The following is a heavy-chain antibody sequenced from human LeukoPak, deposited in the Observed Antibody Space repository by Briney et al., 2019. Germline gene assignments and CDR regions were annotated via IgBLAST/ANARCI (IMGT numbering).Heavy chain of an antibody. Sequence: GESLRLSCAASGFTFSSYGMHWVRQAPGKGLEWVAVILNDGSQEKYADSVKGRFTISRDNSKNTLFLQMNSLGAEDTAVYYCARDDALGDNALDIWGQGTMVTVSS. CDR2: ILNDGSQE. CDR1: GFTFSSYG. V-gene: IGHV3-33*01. D-gene: IGHD3-16*01. J-gene: IGHJ3*02. CDR3: ARDDALGDNALDI.